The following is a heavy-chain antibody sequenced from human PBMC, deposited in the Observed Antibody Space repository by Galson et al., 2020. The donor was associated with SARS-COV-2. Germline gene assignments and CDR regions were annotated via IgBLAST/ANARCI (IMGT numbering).Heavy chain of an antibody. V-gene: IGHV3-7*03. CDR1: GFTFSSYW. J-gene: IGHJ4*02. Sequence: GGSLRLSCAASGFTFSSYWMSWVRQAPGKGLEWVANIKQDGSEKYYVDSVKGRFTISRDNAKNSLYLQMNSLRAEDTAVYYCAREGLAVAGGIDYWGQGTLVTVSS. CDR3: AREGLAVAGGIDY. D-gene: IGHD6-19*01. CDR2: IKQDGSEK.